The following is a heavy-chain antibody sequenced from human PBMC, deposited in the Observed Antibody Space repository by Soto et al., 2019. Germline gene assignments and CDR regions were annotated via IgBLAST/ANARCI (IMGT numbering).Heavy chain of an antibody. CDR3: ARGDTIFESSERYYHYGLDV. CDR2: IIPLFGTT. V-gene: IGHV1-69*06. D-gene: IGHD3-3*01. Sequence: QVKLVQSRAEVKKPGSSVRVSCKASEGTCNSYVVSWVRQAPGQGLQWMGGIIPLFGTTNYAHQLEGRVTITADTSTTTAYMELSGLRPGDTAVYYCARGDTIFESSERYYHYGLDVWGQGTTVIVSS. J-gene: IGHJ6*02. CDR1: EGTCNSYV.